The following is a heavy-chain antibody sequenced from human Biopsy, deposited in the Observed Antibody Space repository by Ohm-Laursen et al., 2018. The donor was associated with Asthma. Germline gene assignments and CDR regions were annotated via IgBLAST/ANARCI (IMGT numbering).Heavy chain of an antibody. J-gene: IGHJ6*02. CDR1: GFTFGTYA. Sequence: SLRLSCAASGFTFGTYAMHWVRQAPGKGLDWVALISFDPLNKQYADWVRGRFTVSRDSSKNTLYLQMNSLRADDTAVYYCARVPVAAAGPYYYGMDVWGQGTTVTVSS. CDR3: ARVPVAAAGPYYYGMDV. V-gene: IGHV3-30-3*01. CDR2: ISFDPLNK. D-gene: IGHD6-13*01.